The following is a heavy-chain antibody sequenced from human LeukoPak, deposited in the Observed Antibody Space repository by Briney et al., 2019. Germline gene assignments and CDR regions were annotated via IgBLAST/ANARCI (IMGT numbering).Heavy chain of an antibody. Sequence: NSSETLSLTCTVSGGSISSYYWSWIRQPPGKGLEWIGYIYYSGSTNYNPSLKSRVTISVDTSKNQFSLKLSSVSAADTAVYYCARDLYYYDSSGYSNDAFDIWGQGTMVTVSS. D-gene: IGHD3-22*01. CDR2: IYYSGST. CDR3: ARDLYYYDSSGYSNDAFDI. CDR1: GGSISSYY. J-gene: IGHJ3*02. V-gene: IGHV4-59*01.